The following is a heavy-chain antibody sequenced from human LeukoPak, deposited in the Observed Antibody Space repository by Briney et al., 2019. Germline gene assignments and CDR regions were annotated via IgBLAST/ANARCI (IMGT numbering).Heavy chain of an antibody. D-gene: IGHD6-19*01. J-gene: IGHJ4*02. Sequence: ASVKVSCKVSGYTLTELSMHWVRRAPGKGLEWMGGFDPEDGETIYAQKFQGRVTMTEDTSTDTAYMELSSLRSEDTAVYYCATLYSSGWLNYVDYWGQGTLVTVSS. CDR1: GYTLTELS. CDR2: FDPEDGET. CDR3: ATLYSSGWLNYVDY. V-gene: IGHV1-24*01.